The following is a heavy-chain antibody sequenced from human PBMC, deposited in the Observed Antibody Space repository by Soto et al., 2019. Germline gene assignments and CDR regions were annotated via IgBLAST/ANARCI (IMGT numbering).Heavy chain of an antibody. CDR3: AMLGGWSGGSNDMDV. D-gene: IGHD6-19*01. CDR1: GLIFSDYH. Sequence: EVQLVESGGGLVQPGGSLRLSCAASGLIFSDYHMDWVRQAPGKGLEWVGRIRRKANSYTTEYAASVKGRLTISREDSKNSMYLQMKSLKTEDTAVYYCAMLGGWSGGSNDMDVWGQGTTVTVSS. J-gene: IGHJ6*02. CDR2: IRRKANSYTT. V-gene: IGHV3-72*01.